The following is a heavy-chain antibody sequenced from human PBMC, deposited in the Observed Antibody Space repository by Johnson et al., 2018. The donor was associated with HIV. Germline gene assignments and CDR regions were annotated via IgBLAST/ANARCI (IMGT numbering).Heavy chain of an antibody. D-gene: IGHD2-2*01. V-gene: IGHV3-48*03. Sequence: VQLVESGGGLVKPGGSLRLSCAASGFTFSSYAMRWVRQAPGKGLEWVSYISSSGDTTYYTDSVKGRFTISRDIAENLLYLQRHSLRVEDTAVYYCARDRKYQLLLKLSSADAFDIWGQGTMVTVSS. CDR2: ISSSGDTT. J-gene: IGHJ3*02. CDR3: ARDRKYQLLLKLSSADAFDI. CDR1: GFTFSSYA.